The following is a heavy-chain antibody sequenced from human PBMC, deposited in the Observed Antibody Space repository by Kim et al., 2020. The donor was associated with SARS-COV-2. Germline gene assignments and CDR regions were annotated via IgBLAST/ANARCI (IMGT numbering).Heavy chain of an antibody. V-gene: IGHV3-7*03. J-gene: IGHJ6*02. CDR1: GFTFRTYW. CDR3: ARVITLVTYGMDV. Sequence: GGSLRLSCVASGFTFRTYWMSWVRQPPGKGLEWVANIKEDESEKYYVDSVKGRFTVSRDNAKNSLYPQMNSLRAEDTAVYYCARVITLVTYGMDVWGQGTTVTVSS. D-gene: IGHD2-21*02. CDR2: IKEDESEK.